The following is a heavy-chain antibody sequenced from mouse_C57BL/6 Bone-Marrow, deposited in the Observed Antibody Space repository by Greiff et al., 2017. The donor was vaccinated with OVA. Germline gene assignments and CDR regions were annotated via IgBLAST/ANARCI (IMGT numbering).Heavy chain of an antibody. CDR3: ARSTGYYALLYFDV. J-gene: IGHJ1*03. D-gene: IGHD2-3*01. CDR2: IDPEDGET. CDR1: GFNIQDYY. Sequence: VQLQQPGAELVKPGASVKLSCTASGFNIQDYYMHWVKQRTEQGLEWIGRIDPEDGETKYAPKFQGKATLTADTSSNTAYLQLSSLTSEDTAVYYCARSTGYYALLYFDVWGTGTTVTVSS. V-gene: IGHV14-2*01.